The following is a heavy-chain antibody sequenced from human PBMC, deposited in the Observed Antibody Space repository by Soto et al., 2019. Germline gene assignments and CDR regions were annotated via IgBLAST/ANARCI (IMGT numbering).Heavy chain of an antibody. Sequence: QVQLVESGGGVVQPGRSLRLSCAASGFTFSSYGMHWVRQAPGKGLEWVAVISYDGSNKYYADSVKGRFTISRDNSKNTLYLQMNGLGAEDTAVYYCAKGSYGSGSLYYFDYWGQGTLVTVSS. J-gene: IGHJ4*02. CDR1: GFTFSSYG. CDR3: AKGSYGSGSLYYFDY. V-gene: IGHV3-30*18. D-gene: IGHD3-10*01. CDR2: ISYDGSNK.